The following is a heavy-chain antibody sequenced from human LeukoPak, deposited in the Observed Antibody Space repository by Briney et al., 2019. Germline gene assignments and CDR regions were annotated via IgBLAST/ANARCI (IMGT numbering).Heavy chain of an antibody. CDR3: ARDGGYPTTDEGFDP. CDR1: CYSIGRDYY. D-gene: IGHD5-12*01. Sequence: PSETLSLTCKVSCYSIGRDYYWAWLRQPPGKGLEWIGSIFHTGRTVYNPSYESRLTISMDTSKNEFFLRLNSVTAADTAVYFCARDGGYPTTDEGFDPWGLGTLVTVPS. J-gene: IGHJ5*02. V-gene: IGHV4-38-2*02. CDR2: IFHTGRT.